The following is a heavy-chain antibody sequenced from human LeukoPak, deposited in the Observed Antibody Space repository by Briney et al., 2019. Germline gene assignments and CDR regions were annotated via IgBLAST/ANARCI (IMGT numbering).Heavy chain of an antibody. CDR2: ISDSGDDT. CDR3: TTIFGVVIRTFGDV. Sequence: PGGSLRLSCTGSGFTFSNYVMSWVRQAPGKRLEWVSGISDSGDDTDYADSVKGRFTISRDDSKNTAYLQMNSLKTEDTAVYYCTTIFGVVIRTFGDVWGKGTTDTVSS. D-gene: IGHD3-3*01. CDR1: GFTFSNYV. V-gene: IGHV3-23*01. J-gene: IGHJ6*04.